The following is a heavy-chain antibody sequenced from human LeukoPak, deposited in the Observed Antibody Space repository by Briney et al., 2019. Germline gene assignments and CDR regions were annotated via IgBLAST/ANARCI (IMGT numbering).Heavy chain of an antibody. V-gene: IGHV4-39*07. CDR3: ARGALGGDYVWGSNRRLFDY. CDR1: DDSITNTMYY. CDR2: INHSGST. Sequence: SETLSLTCSVSDDSITNTMYYWNWIRQPPGKGLEWIGEINHSGSTNYNPSLKSRVTISVDTSKNQFSLKLSSVTAADTAVYYCARGALGGDYVWGSNRRLFDYWGQGTLVTVSS. J-gene: IGHJ4*02. D-gene: IGHD3-16*02.